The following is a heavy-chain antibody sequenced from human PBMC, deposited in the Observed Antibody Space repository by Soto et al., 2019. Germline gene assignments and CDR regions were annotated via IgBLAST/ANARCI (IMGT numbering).Heavy chain of an antibody. V-gene: IGHV1-8*01. CDR2: INPNSGNT. J-gene: IGHJ5*02. Sequence: QVQLVQSGAEVKKPGASVKVSCKASGYTFTSYDINWVRQATGQGLEWVGWINPNSGNTGYAQNFQGRVTMTRNTSISTAYMELSSLRSEDTAVYYCARMSYYDSSGYPSWFDPWGQGTLVTVSS. D-gene: IGHD3-22*01. CDR1: GYTFTSYD. CDR3: ARMSYYDSSGYPSWFDP.